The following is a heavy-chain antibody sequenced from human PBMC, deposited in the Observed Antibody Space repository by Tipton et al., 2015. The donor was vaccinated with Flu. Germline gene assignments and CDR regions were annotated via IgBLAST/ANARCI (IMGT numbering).Heavy chain of an antibody. V-gene: IGHV3-53*01. CDR2: IYSAGST. D-gene: IGHD3-16*02. CDR3: ARVLSSEYYYGMDV. Sequence: SLRLSCAASGFTVSSNSMSWVRQAPGKGLEWISLIYSAGSTYYADSVKGRFTISSDNSKNTVFLQMNTLRAEDTAVYYCARVLSSEYYYGMDVWGQGTTVTVSS. J-gene: IGHJ6*02. CDR1: GFTVSSNS.